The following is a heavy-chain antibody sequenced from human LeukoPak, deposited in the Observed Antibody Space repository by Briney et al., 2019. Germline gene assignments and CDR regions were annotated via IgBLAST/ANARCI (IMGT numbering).Heavy chain of an antibody. CDR1: GYTFTSYD. CDR3: ARGGRRGYYYGSGSYSDY. Sequence: RASVKVSCKASGYTFTSYDINWVRQATGQGLEWMGWMNPNSGNTGYAQKFQGRVTMTRNTSISTAYMELSSLRSEDTAVYYCARGGRRGYYYGSGSYSDYWGQGTLVTVSS. V-gene: IGHV1-8*01. D-gene: IGHD3-10*01. CDR2: MNPNSGNT. J-gene: IGHJ4*02.